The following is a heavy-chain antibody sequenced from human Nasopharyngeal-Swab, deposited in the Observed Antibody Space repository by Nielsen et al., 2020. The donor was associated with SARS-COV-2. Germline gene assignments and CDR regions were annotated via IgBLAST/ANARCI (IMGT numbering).Heavy chain of an antibody. Sequence: WIRQPPGKGLEWIGYIYYSGSTYYNPSLKSRVTISVDTSKNQFSLKLSSVTAADTAVYYCARGGAARPGFDYWGQGTQVTVSS. V-gene: IGHV4-31*02. CDR2: IYYSGST. J-gene: IGHJ4*02. CDR3: ARGGAARPGFDY. D-gene: IGHD6-6*01.